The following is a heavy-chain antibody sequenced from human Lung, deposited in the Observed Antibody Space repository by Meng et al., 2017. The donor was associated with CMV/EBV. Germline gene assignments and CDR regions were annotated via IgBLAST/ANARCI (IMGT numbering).Heavy chain of an antibody. CDR2: IRNKGYGGTT. D-gene: IGHD6-6*01. CDR3: ARGEFRSSSSLYY. J-gene: IGHJ4*02. Sequence: GGSLRLSCTGSGFTFGDYPKTWVRQAPGKGLEWIGFIRNKGYGGTTEYAASVKGRFTISRDDSRSIAYLQMNSLKIEDTAVYFCARGEFRSSSSLYYWGQGTLVXVSS. V-gene: IGHV3-49*04. CDR1: GFTFGDYP.